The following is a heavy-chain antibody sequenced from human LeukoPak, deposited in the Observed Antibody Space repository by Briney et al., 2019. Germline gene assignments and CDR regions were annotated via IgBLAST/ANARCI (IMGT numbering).Heavy chain of an antibody. CDR3: ASSSVVVPGYFDY. D-gene: IGHD2-15*01. CDR2: IWYDGSNK. Sequence: PGGSLRLYCAASGFTFSSYGMYWVRQAPGKGLEWVAVIWYDGSNKYYADSVKGRFTISRDNSKNTLYLQMNSLRAEDTAVYYCASSSVVVPGYFDYWGQGTLVTVSS. CDR1: GFTFSSYG. V-gene: IGHV3-33*01. J-gene: IGHJ4*02.